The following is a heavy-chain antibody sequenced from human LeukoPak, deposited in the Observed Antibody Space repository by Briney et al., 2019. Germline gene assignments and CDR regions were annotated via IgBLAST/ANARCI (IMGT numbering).Heavy chain of an antibody. D-gene: IGHD1-26*01. CDR1: GYSFTSYW. CDR2: IYPGDSDT. V-gene: IGHV5-51*01. Sequence: GESLKISCKGSGYSFTSYWIGWVRQMPGKGLEWMGIIYPGDSDTRYSPSFQGQVTISADKSINTASLQWSSLKASDTALYYCARSTQWELLRYFDYWGQGTLVTVSS. CDR3: ARSTQWELLRYFDY. J-gene: IGHJ4*02.